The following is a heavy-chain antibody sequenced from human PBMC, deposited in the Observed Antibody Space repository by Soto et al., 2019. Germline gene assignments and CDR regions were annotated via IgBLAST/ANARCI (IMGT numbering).Heavy chain of an antibody. CDR3: ARVETVTTSFWFDP. Sequence: QVQLQESGPGLVKPSQTLSLTCTVSGGSISSGGYYWSWIRQHPGKGLEWIGYIYYSGSTYYNPSLKSRVTISVDTSKNQFSLKLSSVTAADTAVYYCARVETVTTSFWFDPWGQGTLVTVSS. CDR2: IYYSGST. D-gene: IGHD4-17*01. V-gene: IGHV4-31*03. J-gene: IGHJ5*02. CDR1: GGSISSGGYY.